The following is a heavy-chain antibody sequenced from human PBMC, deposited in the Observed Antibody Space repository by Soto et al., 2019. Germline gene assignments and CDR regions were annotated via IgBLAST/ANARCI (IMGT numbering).Heavy chain of an antibody. V-gene: IGHV3-23*04. D-gene: IGHD3-10*02. CDR2: ITYSGGSR. J-gene: IGHJ1*01. CDR3: ARTSYYVTTAHPIRSFSH. Sequence: EVQLVESGGGLVQPGGSLRLSCAASGFTFSNYAMAWVRQAPGKGLVWVSTITYSGGSRDYADSVKGRFTISREKSKNTPHLPMNTPRADDPSVYSWARTSYYVTTAHPIRSFSHWAPG. CDR1: GFTFSNYA.